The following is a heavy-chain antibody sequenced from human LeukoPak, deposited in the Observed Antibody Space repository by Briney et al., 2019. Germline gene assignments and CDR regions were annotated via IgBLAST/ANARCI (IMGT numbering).Heavy chain of an antibody. D-gene: IGHD3-9*01. V-gene: IGHV4-38-2*02. J-gene: IGHJ4*02. CDR3: ARGEVRGRYFDWLSGAGFY. CDR2: IYHSRST. CDR1: GYSISSGYY. Sequence: PSETLSLTCTVSGYSISSGYYWGWIRQPPGKGLEWIGSIYHSRSTNYNPSLKSRVTISVDTSKNQFSLRLSSVTAADTAVYYCARGEVRGRYFDWLSGAGFYWGQGTLVTVSS.